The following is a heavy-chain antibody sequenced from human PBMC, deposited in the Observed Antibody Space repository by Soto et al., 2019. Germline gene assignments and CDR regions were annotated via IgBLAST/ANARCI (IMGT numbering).Heavy chain of an antibody. CDR2: IFYSGST. V-gene: IGHV4-59*01. CDR3: ARAYGANCFDF. D-gene: IGHD4-17*01. J-gene: IGHJ4*02. CDR1: GGSIRSYY. Sequence: QVQLQDSGPGLVKPSETLSLTCTVSGGSIRSYYWSWIRRPPGKGLEWIGYIFYSGSTNYNPSLKSRVTISVDTSKNQFSLKLSSVTAADTAVYYCARAYGANCFDFWGQGTLVTVSS.